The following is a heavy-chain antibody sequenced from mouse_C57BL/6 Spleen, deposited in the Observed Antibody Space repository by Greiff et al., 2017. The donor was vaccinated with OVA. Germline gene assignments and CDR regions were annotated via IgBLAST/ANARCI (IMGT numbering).Heavy chain of an antibody. CDR1: GFSFNTYA. CDR3: VRHAGTGAMDY. CDR2: IRSKSNNYAT. D-gene: IGHD2-14*01. V-gene: IGHV10-1*01. Sequence: EVNVVESGGGLVQPKGSLKLSCAASGFSFNTYAMNWVRQAPGKGLEWVARIRSKSNNYATYYADSVKDRFTISRDDSESMLYLQMNNLKTEDTAMYYCVRHAGTGAMDYWGQGTSVTVSS. J-gene: IGHJ4*01.